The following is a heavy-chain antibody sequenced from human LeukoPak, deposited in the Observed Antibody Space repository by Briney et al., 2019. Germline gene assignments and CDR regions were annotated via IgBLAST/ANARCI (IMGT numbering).Heavy chain of an antibody. CDR1: GYTFTSYA. V-gene: IGHV1-69*13. CDR3: ATRSDYYDSSGPYYYYYGMDV. Sequence: SVTVSCKASGYTFTSYAISWVRQAPGQGLEWMGGIIPIFGTANYAQKFQGRVTITADESTGTAYMELSSLRSEDTAVYYCATRSDYYDSSGPYYYYYGMDVWGQGTTVTVSS. CDR2: IIPIFGTA. J-gene: IGHJ6*02. D-gene: IGHD3-22*01.